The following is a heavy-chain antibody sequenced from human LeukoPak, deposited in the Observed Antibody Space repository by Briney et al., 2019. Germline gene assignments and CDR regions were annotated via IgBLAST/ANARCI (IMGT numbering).Heavy chain of an antibody. CDR1: GGTFSSYA. D-gene: IGHD2/OR15-2a*01. J-gene: IGHJ3*02. CDR3: ARGAVISDAFDI. CDR2: INPNSGGT. Sequence: ASVKVSCKASGGTFSSYAISWVRQAPGQGLEWMGWINPNSGGTNYAQKFQGWVTMTRDTSISTAYMELSRLRSDDTAVYYCARGAVISDAFDIWGQGTMVTVSS. V-gene: IGHV1-2*04.